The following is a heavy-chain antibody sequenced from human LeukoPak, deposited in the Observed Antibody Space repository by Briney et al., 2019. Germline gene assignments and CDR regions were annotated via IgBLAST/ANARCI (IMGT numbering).Heavy chain of an antibody. D-gene: IGHD3-9*01. CDR1: GFTVSSNY. CDR3: ARERYDILTGYEGGFDP. Sequence: GGSLRLSXAASGFTVSSNYMSWVRQAPGKGLEWVSVIYSGGSTYYADSVKGRFTISRDNSKNTLYLQMNSLRAEDTAVYYCARERYDILTGYEGGFDPWGQGTLVTVSS. J-gene: IGHJ5*02. V-gene: IGHV3-66*02. CDR2: IYSGGST.